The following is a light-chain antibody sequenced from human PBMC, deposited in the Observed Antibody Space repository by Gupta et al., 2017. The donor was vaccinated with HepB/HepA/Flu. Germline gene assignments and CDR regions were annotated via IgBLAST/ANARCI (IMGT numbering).Light chain of an antibody. CDR3: QQYGSSPLT. CDR2: DAS. CDR1: QSVSSSY. J-gene: IGKJ3*01. Sequence: EIVLTQSPGTLSLSPGERATLVCRASQSVSSSYLAWYQQKPGQAPRLLIYDASNRATGIPDRFSGSGSGTDFTLTISRLEPEDFAVYYCQQYGSSPLTFGPGTKVDIK. V-gene: IGKV3-20*01.